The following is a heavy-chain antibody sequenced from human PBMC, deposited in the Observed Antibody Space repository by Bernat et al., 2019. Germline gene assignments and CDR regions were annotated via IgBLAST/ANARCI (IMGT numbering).Heavy chain of an antibody. Sequence: QVQLVESGGGVVQPGRSLRLSCAASGFTFSSYGMHWVRQAPGKGLEWVAVVSYDGSNKYYADSVKGRFTISRDNSKNTLYLQMNSLRAEDTAMYYCAKDNEHCSSTSCYYGLSFDPALRRPWGQGTLVTVSS. D-gene: IGHD2-2*01. CDR1: GFTFSSYG. CDR2: VSYDGSNK. J-gene: IGHJ5*02. CDR3: AKDNEHCSSTSCYYGLSFDPALRRP. V-gene: IGHV3-30*18.